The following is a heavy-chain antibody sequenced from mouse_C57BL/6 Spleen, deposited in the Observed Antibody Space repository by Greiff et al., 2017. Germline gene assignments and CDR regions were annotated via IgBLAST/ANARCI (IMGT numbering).Heavy chain of an antibody. CDR2: IDPSDSYT. V-gene: IGHV1-59*01. CDR1: GYTFTSYW. D-gene: IGHD1-1*01. CDR3: AREITTGAMDY. J-gene: IGHJ4*01. Sequence: QVQLKQPGAELVRPGTSVKLSCKASGYTFTSYWMHWVKQRPGQGLEWIGVIDPSDSYTNYNQKFKGKATLTVDTSSSTAYMQLSSLTSEDSAVYYCAREITTGAMDYWGQGTSVTVSS.